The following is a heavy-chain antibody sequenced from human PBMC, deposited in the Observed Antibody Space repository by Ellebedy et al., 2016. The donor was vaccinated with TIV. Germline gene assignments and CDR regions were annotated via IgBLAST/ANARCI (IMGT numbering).Heavy chain of an antibody. D-gene: IGHD3-3*01. CDR2: ISSYNGHT. J-gene: IGHJ4*02. Sequence: ASVKVSCXASGYTFTSYGISWVRQAPGQGLEWMGWISSYNGHTNYAPNLQGRVTMSTDTSTNTAYMELRRLRSDDTAVYYCARQDYDFWSGSSPFDYWGQGTLVTVSS. V-gene: IGHV1-18*01. CDR1: GYTFTSYG. CDR3: ARQDYDFWSGSSPFDY.